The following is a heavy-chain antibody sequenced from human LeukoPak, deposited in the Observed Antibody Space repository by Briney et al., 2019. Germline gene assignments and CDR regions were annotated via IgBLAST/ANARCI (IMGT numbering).Heavy chain of an antibody. Sequence: SETLSLTCTVSGGSMSPYHWGWIRQPPGKGLEWTGYIYYSGSTNYNPSLNSRVTISVDTSKSQFSLRLSSVTAADTAVYYCARLAPYYYDSSGNFDYWGQGTLVTVSS. D-gene: IGHD3-22*01. CDR1: GGSMSPYH. V-gene: IGHV4-59*08. CDR2: IYYSGST. J-gene: IGHJ4*02. CDR3: ARLAPYYYDSSGNFDY.